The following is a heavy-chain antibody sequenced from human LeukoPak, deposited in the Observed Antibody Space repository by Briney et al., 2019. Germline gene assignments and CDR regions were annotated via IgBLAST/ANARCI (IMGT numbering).Heavy chain of an antibody. CDR2: IRSKANSYAT. CDR1: GFTFSGSA. D-gene: IGHD3-22*01. Sequence: GGSLRLSCAASGFTFSGSAMHWVRQASGKGLEWVGRIRSKANSYATAYAASVKGRFTISRDDSKNTAYLQMSSLKTEATAVYYCPRHLGTYDYDSSGYYLDYWGQGTLVPVSS. V-gene: IGHV3-73*01. J-gene: IGHJ4*02. CDR3: PRHLGTYDYDSSGYYLDY.